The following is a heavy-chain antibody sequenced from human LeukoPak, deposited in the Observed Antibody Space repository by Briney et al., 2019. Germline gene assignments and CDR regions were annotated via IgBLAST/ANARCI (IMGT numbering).Heavy chain of an antibody. Sequence: SETLSLTCTVSGDSISSYYWSWLRQPPGKGLEWIGYIYYSGSTNYNPSLKSRVTISVDTSKNQFSLKLTSVTAADTAVYYCARTTEGGYTYGYFYYYYMDVWGKGTTVTISS. J-gene: IGHJ6*03. V-gene: IGHV4-59*01. CDR1: GDSISSYY. CDR3: ARTTEGGYTYGYFYYYYMDV. CDR2: IYYSGST. D-gene: IGHD5-18*01.